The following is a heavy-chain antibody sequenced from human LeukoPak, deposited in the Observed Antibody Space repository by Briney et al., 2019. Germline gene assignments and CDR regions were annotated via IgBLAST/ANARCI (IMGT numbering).Heavy chain of an antibody. CDR1: GFAFSSYW. V-gene: IGHV3-74*03. CDR2: INGDGTIT. J-gene: IGHJ4*02. CDR3: SRSQFDY. Sequence: PGGSLRLSCAASGFAFSSYWMLRVRQVPGKGLVWVSRINGDGTITTYADFAKGRFTISRDNTKNILYLEMNNLRAEDTGIYYCSRSQFDYWGQGILVTVSS.